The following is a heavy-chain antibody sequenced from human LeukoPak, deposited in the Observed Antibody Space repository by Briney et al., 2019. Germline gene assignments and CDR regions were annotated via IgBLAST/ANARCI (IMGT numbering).Heavy chain of an antibody. CDR2: INTNTGNP. J-gene: IGHJ3*02. V-gene: IGHV7-4-1*02. D-gene: IGHD3-22*01. Sequence: GASVKVSCTPSGYNFTNYYMHWVRQAPGQGLEWMGWINTNTGNPTYAQGFTGRFVFSLDTSVSTAYLQISSLKAEDTAVYYCARGYYYDTNAFDIWGQGTMVTVSS. CDR3: ARGYYYDTNAFDI. CDR1: GYNFTNYY.